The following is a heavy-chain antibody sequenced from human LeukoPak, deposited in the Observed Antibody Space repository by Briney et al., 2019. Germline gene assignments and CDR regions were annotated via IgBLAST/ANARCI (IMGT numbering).Heavy chain of an antibody. CDR3: ARDLRTSGGNFHFDY. Sequence: NPSQTLSLTCTVSGGSISSGGYYWSWIRQHPGKGLEWIGYIYYSGSTYYNPSLKSRVTISVDTSKNQFSLKLSSVTAADTAVYYCARDLRTSGGNFHFDYWGQGTLVTVSS. V-gene: IGHV4-31*03. J-gene: IGHJ4*02. D-gene: IGHD4-23*01. CDR1: GGSISSGGYY. CDR2: IYYSGST.